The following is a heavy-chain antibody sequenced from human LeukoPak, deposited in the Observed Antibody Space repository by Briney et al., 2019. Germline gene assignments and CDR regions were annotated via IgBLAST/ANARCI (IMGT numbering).Heavy chain of an antibody. CDR1: GFTFNSYW. D-gene: IGHD2-21*02. J-gene: IGHJ5*02. V-gene: IGHV3-74*01. CDR3: ARYEQRPGVTASDP. CDR2: INPDGSRT. Sequence: PGGSLRLSCAASGFTFNSYWMVWFRQAPGKGLVWVSCINPDGSRTLHADSVKGRFAISRDYARNTLYLQMNSLGVEDTAMYYCARYEQRPGVTASDPWSQGTLVTVSS.